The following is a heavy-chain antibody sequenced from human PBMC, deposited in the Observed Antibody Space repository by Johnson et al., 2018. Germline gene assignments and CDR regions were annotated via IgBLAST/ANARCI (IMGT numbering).Heavy chain of an antibody. CDR3: ARALGTIFGGANDAFDI. J-gene: IGHJ3*02. Sequence: QVQLVESGAEVKKPGASVKVSCKASGYTFTSYDINWVRQAAGQGLEWVGWMNPNSGNTGYAQKFQGRVTMTRSTSISTVYMELSSLRPEDTAVSYCARALGTIFGGANDAFDIWGQGTMVTVCS. D-gene: IGHD3-3*01. CDR2: MNPNSGNT. CDR1: GYTFTSYD. V-gene: IGHV1-8*01.